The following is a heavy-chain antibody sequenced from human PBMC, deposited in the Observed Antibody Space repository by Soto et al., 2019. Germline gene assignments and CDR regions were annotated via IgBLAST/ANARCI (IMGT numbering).Heavy chain of an antibody. J-gene: IGHJ3*02. V-gene: IGHV3-23*01. CDR1: GFTVSSHA. D-gene: IGHD2-15*01. Sequence: EVQVLESGGGLVQPGGSLRLSCEGSGFTVSSHAMTWIRQAPGKGPEWVSTITADGGTYYADSVKGRFAMSRDTSESTLYLQMNGQGAEGTAAYYCAPHVSCSGGSCQYDAFAIRGQGPMVTVSS. CDR2: ITADGGT. CDR3: APHVSCSGGSCQYDAFAI.